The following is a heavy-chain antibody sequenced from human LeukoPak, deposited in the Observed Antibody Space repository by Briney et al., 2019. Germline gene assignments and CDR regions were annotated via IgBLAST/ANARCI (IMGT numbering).Heavy chain of an antibody. Sequence: PGGSLRLSCSASGFTFSTYDMSWVRQAPGKGLEWVSTVRVNGRSTFYADSVKGRFTISRDNSKNTLYLQMNSLRAEDTAVYYCAKDLTPQGCWGQGTLVTVSS. V-gene: IGHV3-23*01. CDR2: VRVNGRST. J-gene: IGHJ4*02. CDR1: GFTFSTYD. CDR3: AKDLTPQGC. D-gene: IGHD3-9*01.